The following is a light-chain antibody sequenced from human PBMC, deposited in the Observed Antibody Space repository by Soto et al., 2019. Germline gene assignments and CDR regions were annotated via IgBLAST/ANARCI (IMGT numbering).Light chain of an antibody. Sequence: DIQMTQSPSSLSASVGDRVTITCQASQDISRYLNWYQQKPGKAPKLLIYDASNLETGVPSRFSGSKSGTDFTFTISSLQPEDIATYYCQQYDNLAIIFGQGTRLEIK. CDR2: DAS. J-gene: IGKJ5*01. CDR3: QQYDNLAII. CDR1: QDISRY. V-gene: IGKV1-33*01.